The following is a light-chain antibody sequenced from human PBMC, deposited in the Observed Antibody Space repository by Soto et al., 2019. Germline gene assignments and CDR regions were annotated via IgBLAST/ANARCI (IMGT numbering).Light chain of an antibody. Sequence: QSVLTQPPSVSAAPGQTVTISCSGSSSNIGDKYVSWYQQVPGRAPKLLIYENDKRPSEIPDRFSGSKSGTSATLGITGLQTGDEADYYCETWDSSLHAVVFGGGTKLTVL. CDR1: SSNIGDKY. V-gene: IGLV1-51*02. CDR2: END. CDR3: ETWDSSLHAVV. J-gene: IGLJ3*02.